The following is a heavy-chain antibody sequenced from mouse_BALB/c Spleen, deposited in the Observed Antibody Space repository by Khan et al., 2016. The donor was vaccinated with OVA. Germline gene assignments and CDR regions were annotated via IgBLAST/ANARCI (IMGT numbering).Heavy chain of an antibody. J-gene: IGHJ2*01. CDR1: GYSITSGYA. V-gene: IGHV3-2*02. CDR3: ARGDCDGYYFDS. Sequence: VQLKQSGPGLVKPSQSLSLTCTVTGYSITSGYAWYWIRQLPGNKLEWMGYISYSGGTGYNPSFKSRITITPDTSKNQFFLQLNSVTAEDTAAYYGARGDCDGYYFDSWGQGTPLTVSS. CDR2: ISYSGGT.